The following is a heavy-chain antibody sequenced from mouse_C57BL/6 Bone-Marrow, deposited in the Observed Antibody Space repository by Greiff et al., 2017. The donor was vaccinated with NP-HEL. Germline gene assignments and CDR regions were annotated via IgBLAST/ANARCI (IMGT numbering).Heavy chain of an antibody. J-gene: IGHJ3*01. CDR3: AGGDGYYGFAY. CDR2: INPGSGGT. V-gene: IGHV1-54*01. Sequence: QVHVKQSGAELVRPGTSVKVSCKASGYAFTNYLIEWVKQRPGQGLEWIGVINPGSGGTNYNEKFKGKATLTADKSSSTAYVQLSSLTSEDSAVYFVAGGDGYYGFAYWGQGTLVTVSA. D-gene: IGHD2-3*01. CDR1: GYAFTNYL.